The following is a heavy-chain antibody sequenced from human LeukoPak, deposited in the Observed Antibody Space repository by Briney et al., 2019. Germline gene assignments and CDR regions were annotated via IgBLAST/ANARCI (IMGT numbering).Heavy chain of an antibody. V-gene: IGHV6-1*01. CDR1: GDSVSSNSAA. CDR2: TYYRSKWYY. J-gene: IGHJ4*02. Sequence: QTLSLTCAISGDSVSSNSAAWNWIRQSPSRGLEWLGRTYYRSKWYYDYAVAVKSRISINPDTSKNQLSLQLSSVTPEDTAVYYCARDPVGGSTIFDYWGQGTLVTVSS. D-gene: IGHD3-16*01. CDR3: ARDPVGGSTIFDY.